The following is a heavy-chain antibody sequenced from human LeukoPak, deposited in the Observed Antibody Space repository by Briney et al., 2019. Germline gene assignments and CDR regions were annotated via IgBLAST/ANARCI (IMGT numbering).Heavy chain of an antibody. CDR2: IIDSGNSI. Sequence: GGSLRLSCAASEFTFSNYALHWVRQAPGKGLEWVSTIIDSGNSIYYADSAEGRFTISRDNSKNTLYLQMNSLRAGDTAVYYCAKDPIFSGSYGVFDYWGLGTLVTVSS. CDR1: EFTFSNYA. D-gene: IGHD1-26*01. CDR3: AKDPIFSGSYGVFDY. J-gene: IGHJ4*02. V-gene: IGHV3-23*01.